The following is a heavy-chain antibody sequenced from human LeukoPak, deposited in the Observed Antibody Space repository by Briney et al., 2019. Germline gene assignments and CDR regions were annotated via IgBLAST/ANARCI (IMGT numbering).Heavy chain of an antibody. V-gene: IGHV1-18*01. J-gene: IGHJ4*02. CDR1: GYTFTSYG. D-gene: IGHD3-22*01. CDR2: ISAYNGNT. Sequence: GASVKVSCKASGYTFTSYGISWVRQAPGQGLEWMGWISAYNGNTNYAQKLQGRVTMTTDISTSTAYMELRSLRSDDTAVYYCARDDYLPPYYYDSSGYYGFDYWGQGTLVTVSS. CDR3: ARDDYLPPYYYDSSGYYGFDY.